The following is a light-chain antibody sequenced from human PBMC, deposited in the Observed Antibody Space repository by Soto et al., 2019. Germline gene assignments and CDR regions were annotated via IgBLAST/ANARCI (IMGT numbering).Light chain of an antibody. V-gene: IGKV3-20*01. J-gene: IGKJ1*01. Sequence: EVVLTQSPGTLSFSPGGGSTRSCRASQSVSSTYLIWYQQKPGQAPRLLIYGASSRATGVPDRFSGGGSGTDFTLTISSLQSEDFAVYYCQQSNSWPRTFGQGTKVDIK. CDR1: QSVSSTY. CDR3: QQSNSWPRT. CDR2: GAS.